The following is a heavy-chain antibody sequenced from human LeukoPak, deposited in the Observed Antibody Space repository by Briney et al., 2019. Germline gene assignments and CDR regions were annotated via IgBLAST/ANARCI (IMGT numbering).Heavy chain of an antibody. V-gene: IGHV4-34*01. D-gene: IGHD1-14*01. CDR2: IYHSGST. CDR1: GGSFSGYY. Sequence: SETLSLTCAVYGGSFSGYYWSWIRQPPGKGLEWIGEIYHSGSTNYNPSLKSRVTISVDKSKNQFSLKLSSVTAADTAVYYCARAYIKTHFDYRGQGTLVTVSS. J-gene: IGHJ4*02. CDR3: ARAYIKTHFDY.